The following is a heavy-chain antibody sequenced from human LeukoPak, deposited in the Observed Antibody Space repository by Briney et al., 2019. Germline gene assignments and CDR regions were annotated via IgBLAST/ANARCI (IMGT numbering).Heavy chain of an antibody. CDR2: IYYSGST. V-gene: IGHV4-31*03. CDR3: ARTRRRLQFYDY. J-gene: IGHJ4*02. Sequence: SETLSLTCTVSGGSISSGGYYWSWIRQHPGKGLEWIGYIYYSGSTYYNPSLKSRVTISVDASKNQFSLKLSSVTAADTAVYYCARTRRRLQFYDYWGQGTLVTVSS. CDR1: GGSISSGGYY. D-gene: IGHD5-24*01.